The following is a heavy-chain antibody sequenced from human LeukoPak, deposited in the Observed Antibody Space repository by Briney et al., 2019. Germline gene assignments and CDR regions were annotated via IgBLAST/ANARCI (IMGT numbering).Heavy chain of an antibody. D-gene: IGHD3-9*01. Sequence: ASVKVSCEASGYTFTSSGISWVRQAPGQGLEWMGWISAYNGNTNYAQKLQGRVTMTTDTSTSTAYMELRSLRSDDTAVYYCARVGILTGYYYYYGMDVWGQGTTVTVSS. CDR1: GYTFTSSG. CDR2: ISAYNGNT. J-gene: IGHJ6*02. CDR3: ARVGILTGYYYYYGMDV. V-gene: IGHV1-18*01.